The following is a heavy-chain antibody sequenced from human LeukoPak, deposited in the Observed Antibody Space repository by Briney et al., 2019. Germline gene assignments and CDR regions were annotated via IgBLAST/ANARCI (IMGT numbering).Heavy chain of an antibody. V-gene: IGHV4-59*01. Sequence: SETLSLTCTVSGAPIISYYWSWIRQPPGKGLEWIGYIYYSGGANYNPSLKGRATVSLDTSKNPFFLNLASVAAADSAVYYCARGRTDAAVAGNFDYWGQGTLVTVSS. CDR3: ARGRTDAAVAGNFDY. CDR1: GAPIISYY. J-gene: IGHJ4*02. CDR2: IYYSGGA. D-gene: IGHD6-19*01.